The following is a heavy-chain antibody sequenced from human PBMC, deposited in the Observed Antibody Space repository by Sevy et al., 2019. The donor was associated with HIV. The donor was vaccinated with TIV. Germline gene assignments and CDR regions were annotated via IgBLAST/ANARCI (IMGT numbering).Heavy chain of an antibody. CDR3: VREGLGGYSYSLDY. J-gene: IGHJ4*01. Sequence: GSLRIPCAASGFSFSIYWMSWVRQAPGKGLEWVDTMKQDGSEKDYVDSVKGRFTIPRDNAKNSLFLQMNSLSAEDTAVYYCVREGLGGYSYSLDYWGHGTLVTVSS. CDR1: GFSFSIYW. CDR2: MKQDGSEK. D-gene: IGHD5-18*01. V-gene: IGHV3-7*01.